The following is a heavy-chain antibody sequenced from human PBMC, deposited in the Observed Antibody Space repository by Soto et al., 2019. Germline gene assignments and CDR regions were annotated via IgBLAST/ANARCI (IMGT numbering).Heavy chain of an antibody. V-gene: IGHV3-48*01. CDR2: IPTASTPI. CDR1: GFTFSTYN. CDR3: ARYYDSSGPDL. J-gene: IGHJ2*01. Sequence: QLVESGGGLLQPGGSLRLSCAASGFTFSTYNMVWVRQAPGKGLEWLSYIPTASTPIYYANSVKGRFTISRDNAKNSLYLQMNSLRAEDTAVYYCARYYDSSGPDLWGRGTLVTVSS. D-gene: IGHD3-22*01.